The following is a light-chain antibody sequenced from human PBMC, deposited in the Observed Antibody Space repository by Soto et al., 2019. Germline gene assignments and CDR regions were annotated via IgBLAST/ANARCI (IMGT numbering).Light chain of an antibody. CDR2: GAS. V-gene: IGKV3-20*01. J-gene: IGKJ1*01. CDR3: QQYTTSLPWT. CDR1: QSVSSSY. Sequence: EIVLTQSPGTLSLSPGERATLSCRASQSVSSSYLVWYQQKPGQAPRLLIYGASSRAAGIPDRFSGSGSGTDFTLTISRLEPEDFAVYYCQQYTTSLPWTFGQGTKV.